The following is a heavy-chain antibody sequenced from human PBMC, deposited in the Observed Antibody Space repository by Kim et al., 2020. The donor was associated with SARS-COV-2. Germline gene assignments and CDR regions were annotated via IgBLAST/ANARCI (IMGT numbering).Heavy chain of an antibody. CDR3: ASVVVVAAAIWFDP. J-gene: IGHJ5*02. V-gene: IGHV4-34*01. Sequence: NPSLKRRVTISVDMSKNQFSLKLSSVTAADTAVYYCASVVVVAAAIWFDPWGQGTLVTVSS. D-gene: IGHD2-2*01.